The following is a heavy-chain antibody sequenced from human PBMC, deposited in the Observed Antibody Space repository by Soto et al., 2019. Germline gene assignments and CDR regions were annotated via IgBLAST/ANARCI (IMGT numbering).Heavy chain of an antibody. Sequence: QVQLVQSGAEVKKPGSSVKVSCKASGGTFSSYAISWVRQAPGQGLEWMGGLIPIFGTANYAQKFQGRVTITADESTSTAYMGLSSLRSEDTAVYYCAREGGDYQTSAHYGMDVWGQGTTVTVSS. CDR2: LIPIFGTA. D-gene: IGHD4-17*01. CDR3: AREGGDYQTSAHYGMDV. J-gene: IGHJ6*02. CDR1: GGTFSSYA. V-gene: IGHV1-69*01.